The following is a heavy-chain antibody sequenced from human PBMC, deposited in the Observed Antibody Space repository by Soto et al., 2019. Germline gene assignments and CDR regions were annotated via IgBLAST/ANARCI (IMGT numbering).Heavy chain of an antibody. CDR1: GFTFSSYA. Sequence: GGSLRLSCAASGFTFSSYAMSWVRQAPGKGLEWVSAISGSGGSTYYADSVKGRFTISRDNSKNTLYLQMNSLRAEDTAVYYCAKVYWAVAGIVVWPDQTNYFDYWGQGTLVTVSS. CDR3: AKVYWAVAGIVVWPDQTNYFDY. CDR2: ISGSGGST. V-gene: IGHV3-23*01. D-gene: IGHD6-19*01. J-gene: IGHJ4*02.